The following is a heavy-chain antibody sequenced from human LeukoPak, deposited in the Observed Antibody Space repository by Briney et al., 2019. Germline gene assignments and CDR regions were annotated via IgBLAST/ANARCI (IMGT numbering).Heavy chain of an antibody. CDR2: IIPIFGTA. Sequence: SVKVSCKASGGTFSSYAISWMRQAPGQGLEWMGGIIPIFGTANYAQKFQGRVTITTDESTSTAYMELSSLRSEDTAVYYCASSPPEWLVPSPNYYYYMDVWGKGTTVTVSS. V-gene: IGHV1-69*05. CDR3: ASSPPEWLVPSPNYYYYMDV. CDR1: GGTFSSYA. D-gene: IGHD6-19*01. J-gene: IGHJ6*03.